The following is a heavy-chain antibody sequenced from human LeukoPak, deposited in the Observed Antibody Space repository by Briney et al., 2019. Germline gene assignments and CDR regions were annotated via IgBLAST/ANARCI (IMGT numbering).Heavy chain of an antibody. V-gene: IGHV2-5*01. CDR2: IYWNDDK. J-gene: IGHJ4*02. Sequence: SGPTLVKPTQTLTLTCTFSRFSLSTSGVGVGWIRQPPGKALEWLALIYWNDDKRYSPSLKSRLTITKDTSKYQVVLTMTNMDPEDTARYNCAHSRRDGYNFGYWGQGTLVTVSS. D-gene: IGHD5-24*01. CDR3: AHSRRDGYNFGY. CDR1: RFSLSTSGVG.